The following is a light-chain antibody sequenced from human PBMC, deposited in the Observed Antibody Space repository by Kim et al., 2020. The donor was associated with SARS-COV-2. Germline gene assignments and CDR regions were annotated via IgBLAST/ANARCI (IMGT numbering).Light chain of an antibody. Sequence: QSALTQPASVSGSPGQSITISCTGTSSDVGGYDYVSWYQQHPGEAPKVMIYDVSNRPSGVSNRFSGSKSGNTASLTISGLQAEYEADYYCSSYTSSSTRVFGGGTKLTVL. CDR3: SSYTSSSTRV. J-gene: IGLJ3*02. V-gene: IGLV2-14*03. CDR1: SSDVGGYDY. CDR2: DVS.